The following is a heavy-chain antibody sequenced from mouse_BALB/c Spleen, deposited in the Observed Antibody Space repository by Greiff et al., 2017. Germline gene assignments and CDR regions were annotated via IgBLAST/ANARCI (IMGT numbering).Heavy chain of an antibody. D-gene: IGHD2-14*01. Sequence: EVMLVESGGGLVKPGGSLKLSCAASGFTFSSYTMSWVRQTPEKRLEWVATISSGGSYTYYPDSVKGRFTISRDNAKNTLYLQMSSLKSEDTAMYYCTRDRYRYDGFAYWGQGTLVTVSA. CDR1: GFTFSSYT. CDR2: ISSGGSYT. V-gene: IGHV5-6-4*01. J-gene: IGHJ3*01. CDR3: TRDRYRYDGFAY.